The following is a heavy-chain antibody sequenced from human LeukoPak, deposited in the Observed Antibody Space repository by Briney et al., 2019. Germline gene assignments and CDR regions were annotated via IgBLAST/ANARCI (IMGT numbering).Heavy chain of an antibody. J-gene: IGHJ5*02. V-gene: IGHV4-61*01. CDR1: GVSIRNGNYY. Sequence: SQTLSLTCIVSGVSIRNGNYYWSWIRQPPGKGLECIGYIYYSGSTNYNPSLKSRVTISVDTSKNQFSLKLSSVTAADTAVYYCARDPHYYDSSGYPSNWFDPWGQGTLVTVSS. CDR3: ARDPHYYDSSGYPSNWFDP. CDR2: IYYSGST. D-gene: IGHD3-22*01.